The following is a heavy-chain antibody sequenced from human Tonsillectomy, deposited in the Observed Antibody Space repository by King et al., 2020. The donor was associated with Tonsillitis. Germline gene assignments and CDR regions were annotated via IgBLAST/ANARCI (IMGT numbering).Heavy chain of an antibody. J-gene: IGHJ4*02. Sequence: VQLQESGPGLVKPSETLSLTCTVSGGSISSYYWSWIRQPPGKGLEWIGYIYYSGSTNYNPPLKSRVTISVDTSKNQFSLKLSPVTAADTAVYYCAREDNYYFDYWGQGTLVTVSS. CDR1: GGSISSYY. CDR3: AREDNYYFDY. V-gene: IGHV4-59*01. D-gene: IGHD1-1*01. CDR2: IYYSGST.